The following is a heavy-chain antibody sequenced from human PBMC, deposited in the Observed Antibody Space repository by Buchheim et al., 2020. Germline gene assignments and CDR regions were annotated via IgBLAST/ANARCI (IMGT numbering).Heavy chain of an antibody. V-gene: IGHV1-8*01. CDR2: MIPNRGKT. Sequence: QVQLVQSGAEVKKPGASVKVSCKASGCTFTSYNINWVRQAPGQGLEWMGWMIPNRGKTSYAQKFQGRVTMTRNTSISTAYMELSSLRSEDTAVYYCARGRKYQLLAPDYWGQGTL. J-gene: IGHJ4*02. D-gene: IGHD2-2*01. CDR1: GCTFTSYN. CDR3: ARGRKYQLLAPDY.